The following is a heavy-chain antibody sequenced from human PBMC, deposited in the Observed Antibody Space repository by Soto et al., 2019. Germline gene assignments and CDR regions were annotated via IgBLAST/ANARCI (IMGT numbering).Heavy chain of an antibody. Sequence: EVQLVESGGGLVQPGGSLRLSCVASGFTVSSSYMGWVRHSPGKGLEWVSSIYTGSTTYYAESVRGRFTVSTDNSRDTLYLQMNSLRVDDSAMYYCARHVGSYWYFDLWGRGTLVTVCS. V-gene: IGHV3-66*04. CDR1: GFTVSSSY. D-gene: IGHD1-26*01. CDR2: IYTGSTT. CDR3: ARHVGSYWYFDL. J-gene: IGHJ2*01.